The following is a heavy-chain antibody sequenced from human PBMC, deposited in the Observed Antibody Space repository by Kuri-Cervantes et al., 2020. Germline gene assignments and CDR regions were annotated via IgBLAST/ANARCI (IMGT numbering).Heavy chain of an antibody. Sequence: ASVKVSCKASGYTFTSYAMHWVRQAPGQRLEWMGWISVYNGNTKYPQKLQGRVTMTTDTSTSTAYMELRSLRSDDTAVYYCARWIQTGTTNDAFDIWGQGTMVTVSS. J-gene: IGHJ3*02. CDR2: ISVYNGNT. CDR3: ARWIQTGTTNDAFDI. V-gene: IGHV1-18*01. CDR1: GYTFTSYA. D-gene: IGHD1-1*01.